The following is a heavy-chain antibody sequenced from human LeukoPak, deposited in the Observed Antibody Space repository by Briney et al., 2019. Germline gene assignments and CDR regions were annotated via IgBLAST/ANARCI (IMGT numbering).Heavy chain of an antibody. Sequence: SETLSLTCTVSGGSISTYYWTWIRQPPGKGLEWIGYIYDSGSTNYNPSLKSRVTISVDTSKNQFSLKLSSVTAADTAVYYCARERGGRNLDAFDIWGQGTMVTVSS. CDR1: GGSISTYY. J-gene: IGHJ3*02. V-gene: IGHV4-59*01. CDR3: ARERGGRNLDAFDI. D-gene: IGHD2-15*01. CDR2: IYDSGST.